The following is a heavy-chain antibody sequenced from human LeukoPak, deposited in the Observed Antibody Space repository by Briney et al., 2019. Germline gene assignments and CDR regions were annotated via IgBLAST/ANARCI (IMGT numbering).Heavy chain of an antibody. CDR3: AGTKGYCSGGSCPSRRGNYYYYYMDV. J-gene: IGHJ6*03. Sequence: PTETLSLTCTVSGGSISSYYWSWIRQPAGKGLEWIGRIYTSGSTNYNPSLKSRVTMSVGTSKNQFSLKLSSVTAADTAVYYCAGTKGYCSGGSCPSRRGNYYYYYMDVWGKGTTVTVSS. CDR2: IYTSGST. V-gene: IGHV4-4*07. CDR1: GGSISSYY. D-gene: IGHD2-15*01.